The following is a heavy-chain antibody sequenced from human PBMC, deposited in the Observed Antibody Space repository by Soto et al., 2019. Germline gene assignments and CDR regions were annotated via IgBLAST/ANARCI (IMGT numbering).Heavy chain of an antibody. CDR3: AKDGPWGSSSWLYYSDY. J-gene: IGHJ4*02. V-gene: IGHV3-30*18. D-gene: IGHD6-13*01. CDR2: ISYDGSNK. CDR1: GFTFSSYG. Sequence: QVQLVESGGGVVQPGRSLRLSCAASGFTFSSYGMHWVRQAPGKGLEWVAVISYDGSNKYYADSVKGRFTISRDNSKNTLYLQMNSLRAEDTAVYYCAKDGPWGSSSWLYYSDYWGQGTLVTVSS.